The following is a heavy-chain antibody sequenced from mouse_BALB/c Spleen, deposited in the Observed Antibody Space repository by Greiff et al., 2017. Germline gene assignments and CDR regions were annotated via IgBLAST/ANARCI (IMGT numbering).Heavy chain of an antibody. J-gene: IGHJ4*01. CDR1: GFDFSRYW. V-gene: IGHV4-1*02. Sequence: EVKLLESGGGLVQPGGSLKLSCAASGFDFSRYWMSWVRQAPGKGLEWIGEINPDSSTINYTPSLKDKFIISRDNAKNTLYLQMSKVRSEDTALYYCARAPYGSSYDYAMDYWGQGTSVTVSS. CDR2: INPDSSTI. D-gene: IGHD1-1*01. CDR3: ARAPYGSSYDYAMDY.